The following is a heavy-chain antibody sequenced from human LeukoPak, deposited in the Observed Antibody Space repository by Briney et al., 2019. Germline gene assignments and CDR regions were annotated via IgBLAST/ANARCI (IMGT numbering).Heavy chain of an antibody. CDR1: GFTFSNAW. J-gene: IGHJ4*02. D-gene: IGHD3-3*01. Sequence: GGSLRLSCAASGFTFSNAWMSWVRQAPGKGLEWVGRIKSRTNGETTDYAAPVKGRFTISRDDSKNMVYLQMSTLKTEDTAVYFCSTLSSIFGVVIPDYWGQGNLVSVSS. V-gene: IGHV3-15*01. CDR3: STLSSIFGVVIPDY. CDR2: IKSRTNGETT.